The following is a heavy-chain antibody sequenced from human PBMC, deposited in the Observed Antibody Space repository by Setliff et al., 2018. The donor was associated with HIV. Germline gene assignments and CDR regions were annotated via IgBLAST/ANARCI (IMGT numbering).Heavy chain of an antibody. CDR1: GFTFDDYA. D-gene: IGHD3-10*01. V-gene: IGHV3-9*01. J-gene: IGHJ4*02. CDR2: ISWNSGKI. Sequence: PGGSLRLSCAASGFTFDDYAMHWVRQGRGKGLEWVGGISWNSGKIAYADSVKGRFTISRDNARNSLYLEMKSLRGEDTALYFCAKGAYYSESESHYRDYFDYWGQGTLVTVSS. CDR3: AKGAYYSESESHYRDYFDY.